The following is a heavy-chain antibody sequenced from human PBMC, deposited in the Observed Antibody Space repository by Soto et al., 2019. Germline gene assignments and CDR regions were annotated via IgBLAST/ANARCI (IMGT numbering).Heavy chain of an antibody. V-gene: IGHV3-48*02. CDR1: GFTFSIHN. Sequence: PGGSLRLSCAASGFTFSIHNMNWVRQAPGKGLEWVSYISGSSITIYYADSVKGRFTISRDNAKNSLYLQMNSLRDEDTAVYYCARGLEDWFFPWGQGTLVTVSS. CDR3: ARGLEDWFFP. J-gene: IGHJ5*02. CDR2: ISGSSITI.